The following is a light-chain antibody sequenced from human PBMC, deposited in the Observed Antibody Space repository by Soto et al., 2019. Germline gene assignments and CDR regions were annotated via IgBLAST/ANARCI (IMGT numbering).Light chain of an antibody. CDR3: SSYTSSRAYV. J-gene: IGLJ1*01. CDR2: DNT. V-gene: IGLV1-40*01. Sequence: QSVLTQPPSMSGAPGQRVTMSCTGSSSNLGAGYDVHWYQRLPGAAPKLLIYDNTHRPSGVPNRFSGSKSGTSASLAITGLQAEDEADYYCSSYTSSRAYVFGIGTKLTVL. CDR1: SSNLGAGYD.